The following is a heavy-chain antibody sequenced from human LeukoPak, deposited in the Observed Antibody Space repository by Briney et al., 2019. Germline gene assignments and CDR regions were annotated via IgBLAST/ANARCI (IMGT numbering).Heavy chain of an antibody. J-gene: IGHJ4*02. CDR1: GGIFSSYV. Sequence: SVKVSCKASGGIFSSYVINWVRQAPGQGLEWMGGIIPIFGTANYAQKFQGRVTITADKSTSTAYMELSSLRSEDTAVYYCAMGVGAPEDLAVAADFDYWGQGTLVTVSS. CDR3: AMGVGAPEDLAVAADFDY. D-gene: IGHD6-19*01. CDR2: IIPIFGTA. V-gene: IGHV1-69*06.